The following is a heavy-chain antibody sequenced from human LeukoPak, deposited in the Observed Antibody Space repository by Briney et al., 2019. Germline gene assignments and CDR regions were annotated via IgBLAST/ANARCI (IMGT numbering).Heavy chain of an antibody. V-gene: IGHV4-31*03. Sequence: PSETLSLTCSVTGGSISSGGFYWSWIRQHPGQGLEWIGYIHNSGSTYYNPSLQSRAIISLDTSKSQFSLQLNSVTAADTAVYYCARVDGSGSERWFDPWGQGVPVTVSS. J-gene: IGHJ5*02. CDR3: ARVDGSGSERWFDP. CDR1: GGSISSGGFY. CDR2: IHNSGST. D-gene: IGHD3-10*01.